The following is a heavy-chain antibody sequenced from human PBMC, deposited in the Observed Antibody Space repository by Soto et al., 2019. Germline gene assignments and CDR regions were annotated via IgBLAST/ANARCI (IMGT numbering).Heavy chain of an antibody. CDR1: GGTFSSYA. J-gene: IGHJ4*02. Sequence: RASVKVSCKASGGTFSSYAISWVRQAPGQGLEWMGGIIPIFGTANYAQKFQGRVTITADESTSTAYMELSSLRSEDTAVYYCARDESRGYCSGGSCYSFYWGQGTLVTVSS. D-gene: IGHD2-15*01. CDR3: ARDESRGYCSGGSCYSFY. CDR2: IIPIFGTA. V-gene: IGHV1-69*13.